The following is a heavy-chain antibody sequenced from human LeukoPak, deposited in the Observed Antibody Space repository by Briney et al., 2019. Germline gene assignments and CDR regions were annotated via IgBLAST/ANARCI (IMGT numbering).Heavy chain of an antibody. CDR1: GFTFSSYS. Sequence: GGSLRLSCAASGFTFSSYSMNWVRQAPGKGLEWVSSISSSSSYIYYADSVKGRFTISRDNAENSLYLQMNSLRAEDTALYYCARVARWGASFEYYFDYWGQGTLVTLSS. CDR3: ARVARWGASFEYYFDY. CDR2: ISSSSSYI. J-gene: IGHJ4*02. V-gene: IGHV3-21*04. D-gene: IGHD1-26*01.